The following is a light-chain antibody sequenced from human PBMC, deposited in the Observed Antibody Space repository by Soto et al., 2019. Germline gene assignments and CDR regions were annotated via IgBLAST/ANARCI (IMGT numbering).Light chain of an antibody. V-gene: IGKV3-11*01. CDR3: QQRTIWPPKYT. J-gene: IGKJ2*01. Sequence: EIVLAQSPATLSLSPGERATLSCRTSQSVSNYLAWYQQKPGQAPRLLIYDASNRATGIPARFSGSGSGTDFTLTISSLEPEDFAVYYCQQRTIWPPKYTFGQGTNLEIK. CDR1: QSVSNY. CDR2: DAS.